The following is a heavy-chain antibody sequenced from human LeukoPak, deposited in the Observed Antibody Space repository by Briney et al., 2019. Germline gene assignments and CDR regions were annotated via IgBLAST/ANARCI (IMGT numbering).Heavy chain of an antibody. CDR2: THYSGST. D-gene: IGHD6-6*01. CDR3: ARGPTPSRIAARPGGYYFDY. CDR1: GPSISSHY. V-gene: IGHV4-59*11. Sequence: PSQTLSLTCTVSGPSISSHYWSWIRHPPGKGLEWNGYTHYSGSTNYNPSLKSRVPISIDTSQNQFSLKLSSVTAADTAVYYCARGPTPSRIAARPGGYYFDYWGQGTLVTVSS. J-gene: IGHJ4*02.